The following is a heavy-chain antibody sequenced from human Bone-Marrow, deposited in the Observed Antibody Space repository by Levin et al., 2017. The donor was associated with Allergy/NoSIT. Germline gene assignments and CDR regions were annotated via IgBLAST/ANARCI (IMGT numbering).Heavy chain of an antibody. Sequence: PGESLKISCAASGFTFSRYGMHWVRQAPGKGLEWVAVIWSDGTTKQYADSVKGRFTISRDNSRNTLYLQMDSLRAEDTAVYYCARGEMATNRWGQGTLVTVSS. J-gene: IGHJ4*02. CDR1: GFTFSRYG. CDR3: ARGEMATNR. D-gene: IGHD5-24*01. V-gene: IGHV3-33*01. CDR2: IWSDGTTK.